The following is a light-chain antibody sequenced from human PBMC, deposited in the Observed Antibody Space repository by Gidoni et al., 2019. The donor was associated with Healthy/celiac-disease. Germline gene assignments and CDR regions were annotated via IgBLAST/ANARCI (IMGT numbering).Light chain of an antibody. CDR2: DAS. CDR1: QSVSSY. V-gene: IGKV3-11*01. J-gene: IGKJ3*01. CDR3: QQRSNWPPEVT. Sequence: IVLTQSPATLSLSPGERATLSCRASQSVSSYLAWYQQKPGQAPRLLIYDASNRATGIPARFSGSGSGTDFTLTISSLEPEDFAVDYCQQRSNWPPEVTFGPGTKVEIK.